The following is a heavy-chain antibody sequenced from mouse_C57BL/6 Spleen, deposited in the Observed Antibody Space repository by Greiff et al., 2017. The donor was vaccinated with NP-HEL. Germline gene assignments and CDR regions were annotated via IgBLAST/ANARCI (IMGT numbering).Heavy chain of an antibody. J-gene: IGHJ1*03. CDR3: ARNYYSNSWYFDV. CDR1: GYTFTTYP. D-gene: IGHD2-5*01. Sequence: VKLQQSGAELVKPGASVKMSCKASGYTFTTYPIEWMKQNHGKSLEWIGNFHPYNDDTKYNEKFKGKATLTVEKSSSTVYLELSRLTSDDSAVYYCARNYYSNSWYFDVWGTGTTVTVSS. CDR2: FHPYNDDT. V-gene: IGHV1-47*01.